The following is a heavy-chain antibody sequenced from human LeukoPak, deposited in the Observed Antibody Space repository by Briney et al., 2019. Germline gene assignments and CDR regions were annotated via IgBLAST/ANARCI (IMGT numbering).Heavy chain of an antibody. CDR1: GGSISSSSYY. V-gene: IGHV4-39*07. CDR3: AREGASMGIYSGYDWDY. D-gene: IGHD5-12*01. Sequence: SETLSLTCTVSGGSISSSSYYWGWIRQPPGKGLEWIGSIYYSGSTYYNPSLKSRVTISVDTSKNQFSLKLSSVTAADTAVYYCAREGASMGIYSGYDWDYWGQGTLVTVSS. J-gene: IGHJ4*02. CDR2: IYYSGST.